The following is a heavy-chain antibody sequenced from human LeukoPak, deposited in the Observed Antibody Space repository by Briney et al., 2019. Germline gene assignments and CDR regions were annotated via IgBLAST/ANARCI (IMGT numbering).Heavy chain of an antibody. CDR3: ARDLLNYYGSGTPTKNWFDP. D-gene: IGHD3-10*01. CDR2: INPNSGGT. CDR1: GYTFTGYY. J-gene: IGHJ5*02. V-gene: IGHV1-2*02. Sequence: ASVKVSCKASGYTFTGYYMHWVRQAPGQGLEWMGWINPNSGGTNYAQKFQGRVTMTRDTPISTAYMELSRLRSDDTAVYYCARDLLNYYGSGTPTKNWFDPWGQGTLVTVSS.